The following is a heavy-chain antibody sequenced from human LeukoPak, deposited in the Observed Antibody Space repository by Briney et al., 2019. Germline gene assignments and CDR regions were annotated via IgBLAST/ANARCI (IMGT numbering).Heavy chain of an antibody. V-gene: IGHV1-2*02. Sequence: GASVKVSCKASGYTFTDYYIHWVRQAPGQGLEWMGWINPNTDGSDYAQKFQGRVAMTGDTSTDASIGTVYMELSGLTSDDTAVYYCARVATFAGSSGSYFTFWGQGTLVTVSS. CDR2: INPNTDGS. CDR3: ARVATFAGSSGSYFTF. J-gene: IGHJ4*02. D-gene: IGHD1-26*01. CDR1: GYTFTDYY.